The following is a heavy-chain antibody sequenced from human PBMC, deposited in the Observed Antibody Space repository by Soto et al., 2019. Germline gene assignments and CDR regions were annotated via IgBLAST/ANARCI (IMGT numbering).Heavy chain of an antibody. V-gene: IGHV3-30-3*01. D-gene: IGHD1-26*01. J-gene: IGHJ4*02. CDR2: ISYGGSNK. Sequence: GGSLRLSCVASGFTFSTYAMHWVRRAPGKGLEWVAVISYGGSNKYYADSVKGRFTISRDNSKNTLYLQMDSLRAEDAAVYYCARGGEWELTRFGPSDYWGQGIPVTVSS. CDR3: ARGGEWELTRFGPSDY. CDR1: GFTFSTYA.